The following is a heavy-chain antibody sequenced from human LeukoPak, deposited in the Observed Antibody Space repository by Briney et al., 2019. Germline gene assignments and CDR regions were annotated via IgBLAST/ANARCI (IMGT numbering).Heavy chain of an antibody. J-gene: IGHJ4*02. CDR3: ARQRRYCSSTSCYAFDY. CDR1: GGSISSSSYY. CDR2: IYYSGST. V-gene: IGHV4-39*01. Sequence: SSETLSLTCTVSGGSISSSSYYWGWIRQPPGKGLEWIGSIYYSGSTYYNPSLKSRVTISVDTSKNQFSLKLSSVTAADTAVYYCARQRRYCSSTSCYAFDYWAREPWSPSPQ. D-gene: IGHD2-2*01.